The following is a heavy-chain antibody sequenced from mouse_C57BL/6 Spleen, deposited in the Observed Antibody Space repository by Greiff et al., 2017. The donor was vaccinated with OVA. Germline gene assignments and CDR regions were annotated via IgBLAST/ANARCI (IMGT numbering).Heavy chain of an antibody. CDR3: ARGGDPFDY. V-gene: IGHV3-1*01. Sequence: VQLKQSGPGMVKPSQSLSLTCTVTGYSITSGYDWHWIRHFPGNKLEWMGYISYSGSTNYNPSLKSRISITHDTSKNHFFLKLNSVTTEDTATYYCARGGDPFDYWGQGTTLTVSS. CDR1: GYSITSGYD. CDR2: ISYSGST. D-gene: IGHD3-3*01. J-gene: IGHJ2*01.